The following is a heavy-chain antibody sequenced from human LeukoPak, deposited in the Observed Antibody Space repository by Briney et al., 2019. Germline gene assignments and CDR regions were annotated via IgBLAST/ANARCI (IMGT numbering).Heavy chain of an antibody. Sequence: ASVKVSCKASGYTFTSYGITWVRQAPGQGLEWMGWISAYNGNTNYAQKLQGRVTMTTDTSTSTAYMELRSLRSEDTAVYYCARGYSYVIAVDYWGQGTLVTVSS. D-gene: IGHD5-18*01. J-gene: IGHJ4*02. CDR1: GYTFTSYG. V-gene: IGHV1-18*01. CDR3: ARGYSYVIAVDY. CDR2: ISAYNGNT.